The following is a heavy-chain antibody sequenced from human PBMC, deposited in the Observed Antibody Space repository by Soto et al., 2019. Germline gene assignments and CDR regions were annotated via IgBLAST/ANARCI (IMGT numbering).Heavy chain of an antibody. CDR1: GFTFSSYA. CDR3: ARGRNPMVRGVMSNDFDI. V-gene: IGHV3-64*02. Sequence: PGGSLRLSCAASGFTFSSYAMHWVRQAPGKGLEYVSAISSNGGSTYYADSVKGRFTISRDNSKNTLYLQMGSLRAEDMAVYYCARGRNPMVRGVMSNDFDIWSQGTTVTVSS. J-gene: IGHJ3*02. CDR2: ISSNGGST. D-gene: IGHD3-10*01.